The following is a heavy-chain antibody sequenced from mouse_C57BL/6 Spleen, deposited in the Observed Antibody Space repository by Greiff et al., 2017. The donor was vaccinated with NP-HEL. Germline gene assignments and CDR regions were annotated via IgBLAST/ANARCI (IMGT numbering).Heavy chain of an antibody. CDR1: GYSFTGYY. J-gene: IGHJ3*01. D-gene: IGHD3-2*02. CDR3: ARADSSGLAY. CDR2: INPSTGGT. Sequence: VQLQQSGPELVKPGASVKISCKASGYSFTGYYMNWVKQSPEKSLEWIGEINPSTGGTTYNQKFKAKATLTVDKSSSTAYMQLKSLTSEDSAVYYCARADSSGLAYWGQGTLVTVSA. V-gene: IGHV1-42*01.